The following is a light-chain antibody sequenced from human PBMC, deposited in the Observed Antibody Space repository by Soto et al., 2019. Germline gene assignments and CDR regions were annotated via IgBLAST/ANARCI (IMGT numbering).Light chain of an antibody. V-gene: IGLV2-8*01. CDR1: SSDVGGYNY. Sequence: QSALTQPPSASGSPGQSVTTSCTGTSSDVGGYNYVSWYQQHPGKAPKLVIYEVTKRPSGVPDRFSGSKSGNTASLTISGLQAEDEADYYCCSYADNYSYVFGTGTKVTVL. J-gene: IGLJ1*01. CDR3: CSYADNYSYV. CDR2: EVT.